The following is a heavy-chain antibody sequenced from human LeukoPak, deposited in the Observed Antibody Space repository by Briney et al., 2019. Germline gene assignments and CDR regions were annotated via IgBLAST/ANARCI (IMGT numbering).Heavy chain of an antibody. D-gene: IGHD2-15*01. Sequence: SETLSLTCSVSGDSISGYSWSWIRQPPGMGLEWIGYIHYSGSTTYNPSLKSRVTISVNTSKNQFSLKLTSVTAADTAVYYCAGSRGGPLGAFDIWGQGTMVTVSS. CDR2: IHYSGST. CDR1: GDSISGYS. CDR3: AGSRGGPLGAFDI. J-gene: IGHJ3*02. V-gene: IGHV4-59*08.